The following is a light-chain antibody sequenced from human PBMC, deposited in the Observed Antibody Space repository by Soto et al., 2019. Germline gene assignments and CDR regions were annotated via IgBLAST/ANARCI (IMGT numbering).Light chain of an antibody. V-gene: IGKV3-20*01. Sequence: ESVLTQSPGTLSLSPGERATLSCRASQSVSSSYLAWYQQKPGQAPRPLIYGASSRAIGITDRFSGSGSGTDFTRTISRLEPEDFAVYDFQQYGSSQWTFGQVTKVEIK. CDR3: QQYGSSQWT. CDR1: QSVSSSY. J-gene: IGKJ1*01. CDR2: GAS.